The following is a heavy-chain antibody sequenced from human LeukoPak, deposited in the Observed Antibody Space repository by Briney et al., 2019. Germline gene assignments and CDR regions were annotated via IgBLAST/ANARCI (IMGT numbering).Heavy chain of an antibody. CDR3: ARLGATTELDY. J-gene: IGHJ4*02. Sequence: SETLSLTCTVSGGSISSYYWSWIRQPPGKGLGWIGYIYYSGSTNYNPSLKSRVTISVDTSKNQFSLKLSSVTAADTAVYYCARLGATTELDYWGQGTLVTVSS. CDR2: IYYSGST. D-gene: IGHD1-14*01. V-gene: IGHV4-59*08. CDR1: GGSISSYY.